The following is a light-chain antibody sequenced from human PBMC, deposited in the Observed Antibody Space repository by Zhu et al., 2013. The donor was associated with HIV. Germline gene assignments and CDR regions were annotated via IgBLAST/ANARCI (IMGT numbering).Light chain of an antibody. CDR1: ENIDSF. Sequence: DIEMTQSPSTVSAFIGDRVTIRCRATENIDSFLAWYQQPPGKAPKLLIYKASTLESGVPSRFSGSGSGTEFTLTISSLQPEDFATYYCLQHNSYPYTFGQGTKLEIK. V-gene: IGKV1-5*03. CDR2: KAS. CDR3: LQHNSYPYT. J-gene: IGKJ2*01.